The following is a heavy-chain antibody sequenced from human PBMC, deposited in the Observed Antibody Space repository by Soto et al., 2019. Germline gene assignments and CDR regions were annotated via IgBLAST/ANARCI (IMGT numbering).Heavy chain of an antibody. J-gene: IGHJ4*02. CDR1: GFTFSSYG. V-gene: IGHV3-33*01. CDR2: IWYDGSNK. D-gene: IGHD6-13*01. CDR3: ARPARPGYSYFYY. Sequence: QVQLVESGGGVVQPGRSLRLSCAASGFTFSSYGMHWVRQAPGKGLEWVAVIWYDGSNKYYADSVKGRFTISRDNSKNTLYLQMNSLSAEGTAVYYCARPARPGYSYFYYGGQGTLVTVSS.